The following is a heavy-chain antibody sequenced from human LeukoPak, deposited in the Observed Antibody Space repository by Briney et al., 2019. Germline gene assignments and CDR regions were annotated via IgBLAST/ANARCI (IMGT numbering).Heavy chain of an antibody. CDR3: ARVPVGILRFDY. D-gene: IGHD4-17*01. CDR1: GGSISSGDYY. J-gene: IGHJ4*02. V-gene: IGHV4-30-4*08. Sequence: SETLSLTCTVSGGSISSGDYYWSWIRQPPGKGLEWIGYIYYSGSTYYNPSLKSRVTISVDTSKNQFSLKLSSVTAADTAVYYCARVPVGILRFDYWGQGTLVTVPS. CDR2: IYYSGST.